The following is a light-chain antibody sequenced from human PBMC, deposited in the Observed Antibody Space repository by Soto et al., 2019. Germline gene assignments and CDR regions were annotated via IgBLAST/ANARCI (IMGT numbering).Light chain of an antibody. CDR1: SSDVGSYNL. CDR3: FSYAGSSTFV. CDR2: EGS. J-gene: IGLJ2*01. Sequence: QSALTQPASVSGSPGQSITISCTRTSSDVGSYNLVSWYQQNPGKAPKVIIYEGSQRPSGVSMRFSGSKSGDTASLTISGLQAGDEADYYCFSYAGSSTFVFGGGTKLTVL. V-gene: IGLV2-23*03.